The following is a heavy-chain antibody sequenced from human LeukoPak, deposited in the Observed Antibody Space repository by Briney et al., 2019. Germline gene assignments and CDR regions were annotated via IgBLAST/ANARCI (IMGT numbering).Heavy chain of an antibody. Sequence: SEALSLTCAVSGYSISSGYYWGWIRQPPGKGLEWIGSIYHSGSTYYNPSLKSRVTISVDTSKNQFSLKLSSVTAADTAVYYCARFGWDGDYGRRCYYYMDVWGKGTTVTVSS. CDR1: GYSISSGYY. CDR2: IYHSGST. D-gene: IGHD4-17*01. J-gene: IGHJ6*03. CDR3: ARFGWDGDYGRRCYYYMDV. V-gene: IGHV4-38-2*01.